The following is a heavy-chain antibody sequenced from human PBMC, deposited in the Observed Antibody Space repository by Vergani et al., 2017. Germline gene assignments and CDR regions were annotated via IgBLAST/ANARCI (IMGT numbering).Heavy chain of an antibody. CDR1: GFTFSSNS. CDR2: IYSGGST. D-gene: IGHD2-2*02. CDR3: AIRGCQCAINFDY. V-gene: IGHV3-66*02. J-gene: IGHJ4*02. Sequence: EVQLVESGGGLVQPGGSLRLSCAASGFTFSSNSMSWVRQAPGKGLEWVSVIYSGGSTYYAESVKGRCTISRDNSKNTLYLQLNSLRAEYSAVYYCAIRGCQCAINFDYWSQG.